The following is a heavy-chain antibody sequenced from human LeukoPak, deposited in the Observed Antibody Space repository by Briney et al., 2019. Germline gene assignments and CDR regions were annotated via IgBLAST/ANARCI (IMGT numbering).Heavy chain of an antibody. D-gene: IGHD4-23*01. Sequence: PSETLSLTCTVSGASVNSGSHYWSWFRQPPGKGLEWIGYMYYSGTTNYNPSLKSRVTMSVGTSKNHFSLKMNSLTAADTAEYYCAGLRYHGGNTVWGQGTPVTVSS. CDR2: MYYSGTT. CDR3: AGLRYHGGNTV. J-gene: IGHJ4*02. CDR1: GASVNSGSHY. V-gene: IGHV4-61*03.